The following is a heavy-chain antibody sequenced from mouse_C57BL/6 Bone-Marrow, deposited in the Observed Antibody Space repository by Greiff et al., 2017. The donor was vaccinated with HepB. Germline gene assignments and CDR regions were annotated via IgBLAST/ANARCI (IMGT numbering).Heavy chain of an antibody. CDR2: IYPRSGNT. D-gene: IGHD1-1*01. Sequence: VKLQESGAELARPGASVKLSCKASGYTFTSYGISWVKQRTGQGLEWIGEIYPRSGNTYYNEKFKGKATLTADKSSSTAYMELRSLTSEDSAVYFCASLYYGSSYWYFDVWGTGTTVTVSS. CDR3: ASLYYGSSYWYFDV. CDR1: GYTFTSYG. V-gene: IGHV1-81*01. J-gene: IGHJ1*03.